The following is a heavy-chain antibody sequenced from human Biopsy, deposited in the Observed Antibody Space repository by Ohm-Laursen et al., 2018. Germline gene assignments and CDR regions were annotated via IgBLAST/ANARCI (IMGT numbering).Heavy chain of an antibody. CDR3: ARMGRNLEWIHYYYYGMDV. V-gene: IGHV1-46*01. D-gene: IGHD3-3*01. CDR2: ISPSGGGT. J-gene: IGHJ6*02. Sequence: ASVKVSCKGSEFSFSRYDMHWVRQAPGRGLEWMGIISPSGGGTMDTQKFQDRLTMTRDTSTSTVHMELKSLKSEDTAVYYCARMGRNLEWIHYYYYGMDVWGQGTTVTVS. CDR1: EFSFSRYD.